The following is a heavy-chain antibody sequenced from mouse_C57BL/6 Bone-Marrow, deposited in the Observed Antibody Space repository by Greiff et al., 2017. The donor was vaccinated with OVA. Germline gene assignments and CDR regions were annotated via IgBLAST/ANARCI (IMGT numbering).Heavy chain of an antibody. V-gene: IGHV1-69*01. J-gene: IGHJ4*01. CDR1: GYTFTSYW. Sequence: QVQLQQPGAELVMPGASVKLSCKASGYTFTSYWMHWVKQRPGQGLEWIGEIDPSDSYTNYNQKFKGKSTLTVDKSSSTAYMQLISLTSEDSAVSYCARGLRLRMDYWGQGTSVTVSS. CDR3: ARGLRLRMDY. D-gene: IGHD3-2*02. CDR2: IDPSDSYT.